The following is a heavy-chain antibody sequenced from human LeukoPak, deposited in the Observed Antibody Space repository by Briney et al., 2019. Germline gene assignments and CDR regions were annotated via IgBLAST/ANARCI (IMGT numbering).Heavy chain of an antibody. D-gene: IGHD2-15*01. V-gene: IGHV1-3*01. CDR1: GYTFTSYA. CDR3: ARAGVVVVAATKFWFDP. CDR2: INAGNGNT. J-gene: IGHJ5*02. Sequence: ASVKVSCKASGYTFTSYAMHWVRQAPGQRLEWMGWINAGNGNTKYSQKFQGRATITRDTSASTAYMELSSLRSEDTAVYYCARAGVVVVAATKFWFDPWGQGTLVTVSS.